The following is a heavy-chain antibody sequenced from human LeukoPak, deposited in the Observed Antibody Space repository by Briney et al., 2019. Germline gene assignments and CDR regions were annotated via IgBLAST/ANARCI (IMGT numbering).Heavy chain of an antibody. Sequence: GSLRLSCAASGFTFSSYAMSWVRQAPGKGLEWIGSIYYSGSTYYNPSLKSRVTISVDTSKNQFSLKLSSVTAADTAVYYCARDRRYGGFDYWGQGTLVTVSS. J-gene: IGHJ4*02. CDR3: ARDRRYGGFDY. CDR2: IYYSGST. V-gene: IGHV4-39*07. D-gene: IGHD4-23*01. CDR1: GFTFSSYA.